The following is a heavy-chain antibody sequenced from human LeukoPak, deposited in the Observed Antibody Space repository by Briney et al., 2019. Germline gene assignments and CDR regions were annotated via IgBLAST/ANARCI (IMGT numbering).Heavy chain of an antibody. Sequence: SETLSLTCAVYGGSFSGYYWSWIRQPPGKGLEWIGEINHSGSTNYNPSLKSRVTISVDRSKNQFSLKLSSVTAADTAVYYCARDGKPGYDAFDIWGQGTMVTVSS. CDR3: ARDGKPGYDAFDI. CDR2: INHSGST. J-gene: IGHJ3*02. D-gene: IGHD1-1*01. V-gene: IGHV4-34*01. CDR1: GGSFSGYY.